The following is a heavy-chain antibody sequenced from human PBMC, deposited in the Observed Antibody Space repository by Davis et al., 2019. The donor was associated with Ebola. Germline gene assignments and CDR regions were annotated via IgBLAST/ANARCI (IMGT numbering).Heavy chain of an antibody. J-gene: IGHJ4*02. V-gene: IGHV3-23*01. D-gene: IGHD3-10*01. CDR1: GFTFSSYA. CDR3: AKSEYFGSGGYFFDY. Sequence: GESLKISCATSGFTFSSYAMTWVRQAPGKGLEWVSSISGTDGATYHADSVRGRFSISRDNSKNTLFLQMNSLRAGDTALYYCAKSEYFGSGGYFFDYWGQGTLVTVSS. CDR2: ISGTDGAT.